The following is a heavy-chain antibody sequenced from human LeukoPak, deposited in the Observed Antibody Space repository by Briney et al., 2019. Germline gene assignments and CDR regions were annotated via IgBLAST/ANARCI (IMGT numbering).Heavy chain of an antibody. Sequence: PSQTLSLTCTVSGGSISSGDYYWSWIRQPPRKGLEWIGHIYTSGSTNYNPSLKSRVTISVDTSKNQFSLKLTSVTAADTAVYYCAAVPGPYFDYWGQGTLVTVSS. CDR1: GGSISSGDYY. CDR2: IYTSGST. V-gene: IGHV4-61*09. D-gene: IGHD6-19*01. J-gene: IGHJ4*02. CDR3: AAVPGPYFDY.